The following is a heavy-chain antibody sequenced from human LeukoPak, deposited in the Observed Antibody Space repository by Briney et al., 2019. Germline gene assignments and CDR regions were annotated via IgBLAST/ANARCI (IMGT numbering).Heavy chain of an antibody. CDR3: ARDLFGYSNPRLDY. D-gene: IGHD4-11*01. CDR2: ISSSGSTI. CDR1: GFTFSSYE. J-gene: IGHJ4*02. Sequence: PGGSLRLSCAASGFTFSSYEMNWVRQAPGKGLEWVSYISSSGSTIYYADSVKGRFTISRDNAKNSLYLQMNSLRAEDTAVYYCARDLFGYSNPRLDYWGQGTLVTVPS. V-gene: IGHV3-48*03.